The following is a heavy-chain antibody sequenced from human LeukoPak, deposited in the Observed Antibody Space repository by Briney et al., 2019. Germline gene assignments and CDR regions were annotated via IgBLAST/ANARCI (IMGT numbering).Heavy chain of an antibody. J-gene: IGHJ5*02. D-gene: IGHD3-3*01. CDR3: ARVGYDFWSGYFNWFDP. CDR2: IYYSGST. CDR1: GGSISSSSYY. V-gene: IGHV4-39*07. Sequence: PSETLSLTCTVPGGSISSSSYYWGWIRHPPGKGLEWIGSIYYSGSTYYNTSLKTRVTISVDTSKNQFSLKLSSVTAADTAVYYCARVGYDFWSGYFNWFDPWGQGTLVTVPS.